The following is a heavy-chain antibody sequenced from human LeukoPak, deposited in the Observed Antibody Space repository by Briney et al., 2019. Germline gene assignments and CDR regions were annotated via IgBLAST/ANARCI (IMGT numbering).Heavy chain of an antibody. CDR2: INHSGST. CDR1: GGSFSGYY. V-gene: IGHV4-34*01. J-gene: IGHJ5*02. Sequence: SETLSLTCAVYGGSFSGYYWSWIRQPPGKGLEWIGEINHSGSTNYNPSLKSRVTISVDTSKNQFSLKLSSVAAADTAVYYCVIRYSGYDANNWFDPWGQGTLVTVSS. CDR3: VIRYSGYDANNWFDP. D-gene: IGHD5-12*01.